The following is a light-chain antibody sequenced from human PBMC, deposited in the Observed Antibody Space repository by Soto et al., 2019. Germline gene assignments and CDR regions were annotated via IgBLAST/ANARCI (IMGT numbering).Light chain of an antibody. V-gene: IGKV1-33*01. J-gene: IGKJ5*01. CDR1: QDISNY. CDR3: QHYDDLFLV. CDR2: DAS. Sequence: DIQMAQSPSSLSASVGDRVTITCQASQDISNYLNWYQQLPGKAPKLLIFDASRLETGVPSRFSGSGSGTDFTFTISSLQPEDIATYYCQHYDDLFLVFGQGTRLENK.